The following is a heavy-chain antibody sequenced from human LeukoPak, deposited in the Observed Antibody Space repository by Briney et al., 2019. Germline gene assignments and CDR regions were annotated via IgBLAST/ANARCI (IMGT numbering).Heavy chain of an antibody. CDR3: ARDRAPHYYDSSGYWFDP. D-gene: IGHD3-22*01. J-gene: IGHJ5*02. CDR2: ISTYNGNT. V-gene: IGHV1-18*01. Sequence: GASVKVSCKASGYTFNSYDISWVRQAPGQGLEWMAWISTYNGNTNYAQKFQGRVTMTRDTSISTAYMELSRLRSDDTAVYYCARDRAPHYYDSSGYWFDPWGQGTLVTVSS. CDR1: GYTFNSYD.